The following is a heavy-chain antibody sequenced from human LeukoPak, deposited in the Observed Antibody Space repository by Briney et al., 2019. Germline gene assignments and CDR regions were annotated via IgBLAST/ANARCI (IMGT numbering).Heavy chain of an antibody. CDR1: GYSISSAYY. J-gene: IGHJ4*02. D-gene: IGHD4-17*01. V-gene: IGHV4-38-2*02. CDR3: ARVGDYYFDY. CDR2: IYHSGST. Sequence: SETLSLTCSVSGYSISSAYYWGWIRQPPGKGLEWIGSIYHSGSTYYNPSPKSRVTISADTSKNQFSLKLSSVTAADTAVYYCARVGDYYFDYWGQGSLVTVSS.